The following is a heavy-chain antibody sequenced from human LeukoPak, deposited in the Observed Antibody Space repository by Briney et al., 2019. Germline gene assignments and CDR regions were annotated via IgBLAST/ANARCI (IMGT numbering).Heavy chain of an antibody. J-gene: IGHJ4*02. CDR1: GYTFINYG. CDR2: ISSHKDNI. CDR3: GRDLLRSRGDI. Sequence: GASVTVSCKGSGYTFINYGISWVRQAPGQGLEWLGWISSHKDNIKYAQKFQGRVTVTTDTSTSTAYMELRGLTSDDTAVYYCGRDLLRSRGDIWGQGTQVTVSS. V-gene: IGHV1-18*01. D-gene: IGHD2-15*01.